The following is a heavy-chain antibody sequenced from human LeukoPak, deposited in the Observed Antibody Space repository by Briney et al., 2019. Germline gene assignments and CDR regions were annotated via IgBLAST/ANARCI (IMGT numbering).Heavy chain of an antibody. CDR2: INHIGST. D-gene: IGHD5-12*01. V-gene: IGHV4-39*07. CDR1: GGSISSGGYY. CDR3: ARDRGYSGYDYYFDY. Sequence: SETLSLTCTVSGGSISSGGYYWTWIRQPPGKGLEWIGEINHIGSTTYNPTLKSRVTISVDTSKNQFSLKLSSVTAADTAVYYCARDRGYSGYDYYFDYWGQGALVTVSS. J-gene: IGHJ4*02.